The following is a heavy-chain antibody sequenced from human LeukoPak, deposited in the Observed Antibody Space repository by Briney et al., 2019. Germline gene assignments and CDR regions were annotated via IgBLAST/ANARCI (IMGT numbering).Heavy chain of an antibody. D-gene: IGHD6-19*01. CDR3: ARSPAFYDGAVVKYYFDY. Sequence: GGSLRLSCAVSGFTVYTNSMSWVRQVPGKGLEWVSVIYTGGTTHYADSVKGRFTISRDNSRNTLYLEMNSLRAEDAAVYFCARSPAFYDGAVVKYYFDYWGQGTLVTVSS. CDR1: GFTVYTNS. J-gene: IGHJ4*02. V-gene: IGHV3-53*01. CDR2: IYTGGTT.